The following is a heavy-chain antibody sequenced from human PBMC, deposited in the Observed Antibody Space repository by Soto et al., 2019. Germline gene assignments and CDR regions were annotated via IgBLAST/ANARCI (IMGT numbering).Heavy chain of an antibody. CDR3: ARAQWLVSPFDP. J-gene: IGHJ5*02. CDR1: GFIFGDYG. Sequence: SLRLSCAASGFIFGDYGMHWVRQAPGKGLEWVSGISWNSGSIGYADSVQGRFTISRDNAKNSLYLQMNSLRAEDTAVYYCARAQWLVSPFDPWGQGTLVTVSS. V-gene: IGHV3-9*01. D-gene: IGHD6-19*01. CDR2: ISWNSGSI.